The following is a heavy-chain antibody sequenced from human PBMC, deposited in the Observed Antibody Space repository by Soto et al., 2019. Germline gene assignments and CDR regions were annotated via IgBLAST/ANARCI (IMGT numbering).Heavy chain of an antibody. CDR1: VYTFTYYG. V-gene: IGHV1-18*01. J-gene: IGHJ1*01. CDR2: ISDDNGNT. D-gene: IGHD1-26*01. Sequence: HVQLVQSGAEVKKPGASVKVSCKASVYTFTYYGSNWGRQAPGQGLELMGWISDDNGNTKDAQKLQGRVTMTTDTSTNTAYMELRSLRSDDAAVYYCARGWGSGSYFAPWGQGTLVTVSS. CDR3: ARGWGSGSYFAP.